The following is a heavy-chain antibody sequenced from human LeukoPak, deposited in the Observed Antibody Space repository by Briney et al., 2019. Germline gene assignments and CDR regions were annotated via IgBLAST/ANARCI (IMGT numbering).Heavy chain of an antibody. J-gene: IGHJ4*02. Sequence: GESLTLSCFASGLPFSHYRMNWVRQAPAEGLVWVSSSRFTGGYIYYTDSVKGRFTISRDDAKNLLSLQMISLRAEDTAVYYCKRAGPRRDGYNSDYWGQGTLVTVSS. CDR2: SRFTGGYI. CDR3: KRAGPRRDGYNSDY. CDR1: GLPFSHYR. V-gene: IGHV3-21*01. D-gene: IGHD5-24*01.